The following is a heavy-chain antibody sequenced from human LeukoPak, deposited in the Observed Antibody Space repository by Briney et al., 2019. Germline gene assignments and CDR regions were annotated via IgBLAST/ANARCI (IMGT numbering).Heavy chain of an antibody. D-gene: IGHD3-3*01. V-gene: IGHV3-23*01. CDR2: ISGSGGST. CDR1: GFTFSSYA. CDR3: AKALKWLPYYYYGMDV. J-gene: IGHJ6*02. Sequence: GGSLRLSCAAAGFTFSSYAMSWVRQAPGKGLEWVSAISGSGGSTYYADSVKGRFTISRDNSKNTLYLQMNSLRAEDTAVYYCAKALKWLPYYYYGMDVWGQGTTVTVSS.